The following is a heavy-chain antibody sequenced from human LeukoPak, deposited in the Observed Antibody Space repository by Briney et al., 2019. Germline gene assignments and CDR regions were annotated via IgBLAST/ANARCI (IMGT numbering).Heavy chain of an antibody. V-gene: IGHV3-53*01. CDR3: AKASIFGDTKYFQH. Sequence: GGSLRLSCAASGFTVSSNYMSWVRQAPGKGLEWVSVIYSGGSTYYTDSVKGRFTISRDNSKNTLYLQMNSLRAEDTAVYYCAKASIFGDTKYFQHWGQGTLVTVSS. D-gene: IGHD3-3*01. CDR1: GFTVSSNY. J-gene: IGHJ1*01. CDR2: IYSGGST.